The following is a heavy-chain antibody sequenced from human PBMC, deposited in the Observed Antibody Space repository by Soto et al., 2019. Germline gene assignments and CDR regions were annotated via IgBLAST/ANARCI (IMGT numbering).Heavy chain of an antibody. CDR2: ISGSGGGT. Sequence: PGGSLRLSCAASRFSFSNYAMNWVRQAPGKGLEWVSIISGSGGGTYYADSVKGRFTVSRDNSKNTLYLQMNSLRAEDTAVYYCAKGGSSSSSPLDYWGRGTLVTVSS. V-gene: IGHV3-23*01. CDR3: AKGGSSSSSPLDY. D-gene: IGHD2-2*01. CDR1: RFSFSNYA. J-gene: IGHJ4*02.